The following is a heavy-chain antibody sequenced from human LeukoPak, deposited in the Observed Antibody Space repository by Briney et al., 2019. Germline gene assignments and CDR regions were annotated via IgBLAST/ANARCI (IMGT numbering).Heavy chain of an antibody. Sequence: PGRSLRLSCAASGFTFSSYGMHWVRQAPGKGLEWVAVIWYDGSNKYYADSVKGRFTISRDNSKNTLYLQMNSLRAEDTAVYYCAAAYGDYDAFDIWGQGTMVTASS. J-gene: IGHJ3*02. V-gene: IGHV3-33*01. CDR1: GFTFSSYG. D-gene: IGHD4-17*01. CDR2: IWYDGSNK. CDR3: AAAYGDYDAFDI.